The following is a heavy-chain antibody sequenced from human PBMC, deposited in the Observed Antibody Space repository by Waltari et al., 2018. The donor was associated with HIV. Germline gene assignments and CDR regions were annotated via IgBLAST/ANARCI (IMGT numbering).Heavy chain of an antibody. J-gene: IGHJ4*02. CDR2: IYYSGRT. CDR1: GGSISSSSYY. D-gene: IGHD3-3*01. V-gene: IGHV4-39*01. Sequence: QLQLQESGPRLVKPSETLSLTCTVSGGSISSSSYYWGWLRQPPGKGLEWIGSIYYSGRTYYNPSLKSRVTISVDTSKNQFSLKLSSVTAADTAVYYCARLLYYDFWSGYHYYFDYWGQGTLVTVSS. CDR3: ARLLYYDFWSGYHYYFDY.